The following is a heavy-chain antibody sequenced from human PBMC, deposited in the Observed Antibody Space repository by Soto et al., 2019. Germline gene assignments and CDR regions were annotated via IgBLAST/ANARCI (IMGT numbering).Heavy chain of an antibody. J-gene: IGHJ4*02. Sequence: XVKVSCKVSGYTLTDLSMHWVRQAPGKXXXXXXXXDXXXANXXHAXXXXXXXTXXAAXXXDTRHRELHSLTYEDTAVYYCEIKLGYFDYWGQGTLVTVSS. CDR2: XDXXXANX. D-gene: IGHD6-6*01. CDR3: EIKLGYFDY. V-gene: IGHV1-24*01. CDR1: GYTLTDLS.